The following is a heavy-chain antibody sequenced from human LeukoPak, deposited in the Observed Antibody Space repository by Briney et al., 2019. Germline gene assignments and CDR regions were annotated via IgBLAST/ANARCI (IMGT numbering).Heavy chain of an antibody. CDR3: AAGYCTNSVCSNFDY. Sequence: PGASLRLSCAASGFTFSSYSMNWVRQAPGKGLEWVSSISSSSSYIYYADSVKGRFTISRDNAKNSLYLQMNSLRAEDTAVYYCAAGYCTNSVCSNFDYWGQGTLVTVSS. CDR1: GFTFSSYS. D-gene: IGHD2-8*01. V-gene: IGHV3-21*01. J-gene: IGHJ4*02. CDR2: ISSSSSYI.